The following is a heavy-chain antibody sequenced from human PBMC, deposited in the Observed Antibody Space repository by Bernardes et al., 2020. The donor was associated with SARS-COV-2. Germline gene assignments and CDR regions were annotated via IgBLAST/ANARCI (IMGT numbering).Heavy chain of an antibody. V-gene: IGHV1-18*01. D-gene: IGHD6-13*01. CDR3: ARGGIAAHMNFDY. CDR1: GYTFSNYG. CDR2: IGTDNGDT. J-gene: IGHJ4*02. Sequence: ASVKVSCKASGYTFSNYGISWVRQAPGQGLEWMGWIGTDNGDTNYAQKFQGRVTMTTDTSTSTAYMELRSLKSDDTAMYYCARGGIAAHMNFDYWGQGTLVTVSS.